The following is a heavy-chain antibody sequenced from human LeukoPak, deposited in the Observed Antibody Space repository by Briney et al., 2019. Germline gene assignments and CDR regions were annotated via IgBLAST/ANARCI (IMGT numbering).Heavy chain of an antibody. CDR3: ASGRQLGY. V-gene: IGHV3-7*01. Sequence: GGSRCLSYAASGFPFSSYWMSWVRQAPGKGLGWVANIKQDGSEKYYIDSVKGRFTISRDKGKNSLYMQMNSLRAEDTALYYCASGRQLGYWGQGNLVTVSS. J-gene: IGHJ4*02. CDR2: IKQDGSEK. D-gene: IGHD3-16*01. CDR1: GFPFSSYW.